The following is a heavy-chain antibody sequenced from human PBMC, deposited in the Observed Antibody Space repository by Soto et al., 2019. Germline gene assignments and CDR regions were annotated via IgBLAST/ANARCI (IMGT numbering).Heavy chain of an antibody. V-gene: IGHV3-64*01. CDR1: GFTFSSYA. Sequence: EVQLVESGGSLVQPGGSLRLSCAASGFTFSSYAMHWVRQAPGKGLEYVSAISSNGGSTYYANSVKGRFTISRDNSKNTLYLQMGSLRAEDMAVYYCARQSYSSYYFDYWGQGTLVTVSS. CDR2: ISSNGGST. CDR3: ARQSYSSYYFDY. D-gene: IGHD6-13*01. J-gene: IGHJ4*02.